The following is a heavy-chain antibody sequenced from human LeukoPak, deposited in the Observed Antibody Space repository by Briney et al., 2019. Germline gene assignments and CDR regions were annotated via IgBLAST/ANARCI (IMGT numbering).Heavy chain of an antibody. CDR3: AKSEQLANLYYYYGMDV. V-gene: IGHV3-23*01. J-gene: IGHJ6*02. CDR1: GFTFSSYA. CDR2: ISGSGGST. D-gene: IGHD6-6*01. Sequence: GGSLRLSCAASGFTFSSYAMSWVRQAPGKGPEWVSAISGSGGSTYYADSVKGRFTISRDNSKNTLYLQMNSLRAEDTAVYYCAKSEQLANLYYYYGMDVWGQGTTVTVSS.